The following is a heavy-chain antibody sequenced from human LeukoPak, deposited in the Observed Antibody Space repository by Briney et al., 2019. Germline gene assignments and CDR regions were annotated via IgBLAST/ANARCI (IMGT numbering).Heavy chain of an antibody. Sequence: PGGSLRLSCAASGFTFSSYAMSWVRQAPGKGLEWVSAISGSGGSTYYADSVKGRFTISRDNSKNTLYLQMNSLRAEDTAVYYCARDRDCSSTSCYTDAFDIWGQGTMVTVSS. J-gene: IGHJ3*02. CDR1: GFTFSSYA. CDR3: ARDRDCSSTSCYTDAFDI. V-gene: IGHV3-23*01. D-gene: IGHD2-2*02. CDR2: ISGSGGST.